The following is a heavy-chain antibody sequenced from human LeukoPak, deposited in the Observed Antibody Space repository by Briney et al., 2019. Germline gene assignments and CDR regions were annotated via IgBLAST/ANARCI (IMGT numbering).Heavy chain of an antibody. Sequence: GGSLRLSCAASGFTFSSYEMNWVRQAPGKGLEWVSYISSSGSTIYYADSVKGRFTISRGNAKNSLYLQMNSLRAEDTAVYYCARVGGGVSSGYVYYFDYWGQGTLVTVSS. J-gene: IGHJ4*02. CDR1: GFTFSSYE. D-gene: IGHD3-22*01. CDR3: ARVGGGVSSGYVYYFDY. CDR2: ISSSGSTI. V-gene: IGHV3-48*03.